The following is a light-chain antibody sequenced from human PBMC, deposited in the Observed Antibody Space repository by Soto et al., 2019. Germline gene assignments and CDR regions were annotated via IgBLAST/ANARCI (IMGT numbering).Light chain of an antibody. CDR3: QQLTSYPRST. Sequence: DIQLTQSPSFLSASVGDRFTITCRASQGISNYLAWYQQRPGKAPKLLIYAASTLQTGVPSRFSGSGSGTEFTLTISSLQPEDFETYPCQQLTSYPRSTFGQGTRLEI. CDR1: QGISNY. V-gene: IGKV1-9*01. J-gene: IGKJ5*01. CDR2: AAS.